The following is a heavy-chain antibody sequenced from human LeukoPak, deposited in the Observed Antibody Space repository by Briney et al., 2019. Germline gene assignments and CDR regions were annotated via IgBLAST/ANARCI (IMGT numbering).Heavy chain of an antibody. Sequence: GASVKVSCKASGYTFTSYYIHCVRQAPGQGLEWMGWINPNSGGTKYAQKFQGRVTMTRDTSITTAYMGLSRLRSDDTAVYYCAKGRVVAGSKSLTYHWFDPWGQGTLVTVSS. V-gene: IGHV1-2*02. CDR3: AKGRVVAGSKSLTYHWFDP. D-gene: IGHD6-19*01. CDR1: GYTFTSYY. J-gene: IGHJ5*02. CDR2: INPNSGGT.